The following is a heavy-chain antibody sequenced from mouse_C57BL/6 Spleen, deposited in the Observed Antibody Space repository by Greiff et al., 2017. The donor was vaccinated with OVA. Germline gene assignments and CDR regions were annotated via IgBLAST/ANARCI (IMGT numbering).Heavy chain of an antibody. CDR3: ERGSAGYFAY. CDR1: GYTFTDYN. Sequence: EVPLQQSGPELVKPGASVKIPCKASGYTFTDYNMDWVKQSHGKSLEWIGDINPKNGGTIYNQKFKGKATLTVEKSSSTAYMERRSLTSEGTAVYYCERGSAGYFAYWGQGTLVTVTA. J-gene: IGHJ3*01. CDR2: INPKNGGT. V-gene: IGHV1-18*01.